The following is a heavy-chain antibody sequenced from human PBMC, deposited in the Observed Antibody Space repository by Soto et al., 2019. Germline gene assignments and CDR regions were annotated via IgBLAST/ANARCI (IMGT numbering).Heavy chain of an antibody. D-gene: IGHD3-10*01. V-gene: IGHV4-59*12. J-gene: IGHJ4*02. Sequence: SETLSLTCTVSGGSISSYYCSWIRQPPGKGLEWIGYIYYSGSTNYNPSLKSRVTISVDTSKNQFSLKLSSVTAADTAVYYCARDPADRGDYFDYWGLGTLVTVSS. CDR3: ARDPADRGDYFDY. CDR1: GGSISSYY. CDR2: IYYSGST.